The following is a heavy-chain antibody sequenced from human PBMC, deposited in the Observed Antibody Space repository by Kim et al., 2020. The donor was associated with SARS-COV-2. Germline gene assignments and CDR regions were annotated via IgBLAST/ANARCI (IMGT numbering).Heavy chain of an antibody. Sequence: GGSLRLSCAASGFTFSSYGMHWVRQAPGKGLEWVAVISYDGSNKYYADSVKGRFTISRDNSKNTLYLQMNSLRAEDTAVYYCARELGVGATSPSDSDYWGQGTLVTVSS. J-gene: IGHJ4*02. CDR2: ISYDGSNK. CDR3: ARELGVGATSPSDSDY. V-gene: IGHV3-33*05. D-gene: IGHD1-26*01. CDR1: GFTFSSYG.